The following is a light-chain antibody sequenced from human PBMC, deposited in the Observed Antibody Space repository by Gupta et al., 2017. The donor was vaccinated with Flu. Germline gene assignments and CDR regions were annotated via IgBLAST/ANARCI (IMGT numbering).Light chain of an antibody. CDR1: SSDIGAYNY. CDR2: EVS. Sequence: QSALTQPASVSGSPGQSITICCTGLSSDIGAYNYVSWYQQHPGKAPKLMISEVSNLPSGVSIRCSGSKSGNTAALTISGLQAEDEADYYCSSYTSVSTRVFGGGTKLTVL. CDR3: SSYTSVSTRV. J-gene: IGLJ3*02. V-gene: IGLV2-14*01.